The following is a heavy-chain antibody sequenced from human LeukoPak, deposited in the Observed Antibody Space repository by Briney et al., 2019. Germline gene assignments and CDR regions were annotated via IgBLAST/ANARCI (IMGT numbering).Heavy chain of an antibody. J-gene: IGHJ4*02. CDR3: ARRGVVTEFDY. Sequence: SETLSLTCLVSGGSMSSSSYSWSWIRQPPGKGLEWIGYIYYSGSTNYNPSLKSRVTISVDTSKNQFSLKLSSVTAADTAVYYCARRGVVTEFDYWGQGTLVTVSS. CDR1: GGSMSSSSYS. V-gene: IGHV4-61*01. CDR2: IYYSGST. D-gene: IGHD4-23*01.